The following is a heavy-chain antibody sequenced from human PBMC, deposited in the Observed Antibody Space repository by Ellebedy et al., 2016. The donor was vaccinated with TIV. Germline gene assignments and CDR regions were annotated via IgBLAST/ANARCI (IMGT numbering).Heavy chain of an antibody. CDR1: RLTSSSYA. J-gene: IGHJ4*02. V-gene: IGHV3-9*02. CDR2: ITWNSGNL. CDR3: AKDVGAGYAYGSHLDY. D-gene: IGHD5-18*01. Sequence: GGSLRLSXAASRLTSSSYAMSWVRQAPGKGLEWVAGITWNSGNLVYADSVKGRFTISRDNAKNSLYLEMNSLSTADSAFYYCAKDVGAGYAYGSHLDYWGQGTLVTVSS.